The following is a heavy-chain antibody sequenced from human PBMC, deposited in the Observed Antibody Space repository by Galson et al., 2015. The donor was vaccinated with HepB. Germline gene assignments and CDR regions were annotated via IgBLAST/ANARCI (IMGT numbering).Heavy chain of an antibody. D-gene: IGHD6-6*01. Sequence: CKASGGTFSSYAISWVRQAPGQGLEWMGRIIPILGIANYAQKFQGRVTITADKSTSTAYMELSSLRSEDTAVYYCASDGQLGRFDYYYYYMDVWGKGTTVTVSS. CDR2: IIPILGIA. CDR3: ASDGQLGRFDYYYYYMDV. J-gene: IGHJ6*03. CDR1: GGTFSSYA. V-gene: IGHV1-69*04.